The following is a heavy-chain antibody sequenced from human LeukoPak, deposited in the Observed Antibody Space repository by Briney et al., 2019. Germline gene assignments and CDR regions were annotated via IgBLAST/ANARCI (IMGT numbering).Heavy chain of an antibody. D-gene: IGHD5-24*01. V-gene: IGHV4-59*01. J-gene: IGHJ4*02. CDR1: GDSIITYY. Sequence: SETLSLACTLSGDSIITYYCGWVRQPPGKGLEWVGYIYYSGSTNYNPSLKSRVTISIDTSKTQFSLKLSSVTAADTAVYYCARDREMATGQYYFDSWGQGTLVTVSS. CDR3: ARDREMATGQYYFDS. CDR2: IYYSGST.